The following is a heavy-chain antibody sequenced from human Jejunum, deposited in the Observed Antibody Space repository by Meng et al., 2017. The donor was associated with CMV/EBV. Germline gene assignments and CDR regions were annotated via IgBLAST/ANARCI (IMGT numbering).Heavy chain of an antibody. CDR1: TFNTYS. J-gene: IGHJ4*02. CDR3: AKDSEVCPSCYLTYPDY. CDR2: IPNRRAVT. V-gene: IGHV3-23*01. Sequence: TFNTYSMAWLRTAPEKGLELVAPIPNRRAVTTTALSLPFRFPLSHPNSKNTVFMQMNSLRAEDTAVYYCAKDSEVCPSCYLTYPDYWGQGTLVTVSS. D-gene: IGHD2-2*01.